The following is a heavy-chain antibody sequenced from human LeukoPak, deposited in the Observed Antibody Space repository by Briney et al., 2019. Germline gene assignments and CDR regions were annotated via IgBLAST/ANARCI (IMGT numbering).Heavy chain of an antibody. V-gene: IGHV4-59*01. D-gene: IGHD4/OR15-4a*01. CDR1: GGSISYYY. J-gene: IGHJ6*02. Sequence: KPSETLSLTCTVSGGSISYYYWSWIRQSPGKGPEWIGYVYYSGTTNYNPSLKSRVTISVDTSKNQFSLQLRSVTAADTAVYYCAREDPQTRVPEGMDVWGQGTTVTVSS. CDR2: VYYSGTT. CDR3: AREDPQTRVPEGMDV.